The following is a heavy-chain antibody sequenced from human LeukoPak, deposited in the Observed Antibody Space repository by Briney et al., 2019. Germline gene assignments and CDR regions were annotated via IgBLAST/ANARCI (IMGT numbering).Heavy chain of an antibody. CDR2: TYYRSKWYN. CDR3: AQSGYSSSSFDY. CDR1: GDSVSSNSAA. Sequence: SKTLSLTCSFSGDSVSSNSAAWNWIRQSPSRGLEWLAWTYYRSKWYNDYAVSVKSRITINPDTSKNQFSLQLNSVTPEDTAVYYCAQSGYSSSSFDYWGQGTLVTVSS. D-gene: IGHD6-6*01. V-gene: IGHV6-1*01. J-gene: IGHJ4*02.